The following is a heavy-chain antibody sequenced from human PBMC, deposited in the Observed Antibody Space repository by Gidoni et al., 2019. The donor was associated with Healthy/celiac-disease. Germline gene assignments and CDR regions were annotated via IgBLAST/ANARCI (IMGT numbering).Heavy chain of an antibody. J-gene: IGHJ4*02. V-gene: IGHV3-30*18. CDR3: AKDRRNLRWYAFDY. CDR2: ISYDGSNK. Sequence: QVQLVESGGGVVQPGRSLRLSCAASGFTFSGYGMHWVRQAPGKGLEWVAVISYDGSNKYYADSVKGRFTISRDNSKNTLYLQMNSLRAEDTAVYYCAKDRRNLRWYAFDYWGQGTLVTVSS. CDR1: GFTFSGYG. D-gene: IGHD4-17*01.